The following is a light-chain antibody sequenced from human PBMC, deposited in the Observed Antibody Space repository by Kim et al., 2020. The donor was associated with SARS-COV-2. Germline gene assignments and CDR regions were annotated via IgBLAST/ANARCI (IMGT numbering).Light chain of an antibody. CDR2: EDD. Sequence: GKTVTISCTGSSGSIGDNYVQWYQQRPGGVPTTVIYEDDQRPSGVPDRFSGSIDSSSNSASLTISGLKTEDEADYYCQSYNRSIVVFGGGTQLTVL. CDR3: QSYNRSIVV. J-gene: IGLJ2*01. V-gene: IGLV6-57*02. CDR1: SGSIGDNY.